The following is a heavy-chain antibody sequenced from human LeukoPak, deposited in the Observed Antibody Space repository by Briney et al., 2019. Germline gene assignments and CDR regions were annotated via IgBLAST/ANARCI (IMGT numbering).Heavy chain of an antibody. J-gene: IGHJ4*02. V-gene: IGHV1-18*01. CDR1: GYTLTSYG. Sequence: GGSVTVSSMASGYTLTSYGISWVRQAPEQGLEWMGWISAYNGNTNYAQKLQGRVTMTTDTSTSTAYMELRSLRSDDTAVYYCARAEEQGTGFDYWGQGTLVTVSS. CDR2: ISAYNGNT. D-gene: IGHD1-1*01. CDR3: ARAEEQGTGFDY.